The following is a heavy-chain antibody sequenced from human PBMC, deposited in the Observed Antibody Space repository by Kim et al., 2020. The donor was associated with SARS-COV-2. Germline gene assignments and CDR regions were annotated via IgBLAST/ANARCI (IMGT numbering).Heavy chain of an antibody. CDR1: GFTFSSYA. CDR2: ITNDGSNK. V-gene: IGHV3-30*04. J-gene: IGHJ6*02. CDR3: ARARGTSYGRRTAFYYVMDV. D-gene: IGHD5-18*01. Sequence: GGSLRLSCAASGFTFSSYAMHWVRQAPGKGLEWVAVITNDGSNKYYADSVKGRFTISRDNSKNTLYLQMNSLRAEDTAVYYCARARGTSYGRRTAFYYVMDVWGQGTTVTVSS.